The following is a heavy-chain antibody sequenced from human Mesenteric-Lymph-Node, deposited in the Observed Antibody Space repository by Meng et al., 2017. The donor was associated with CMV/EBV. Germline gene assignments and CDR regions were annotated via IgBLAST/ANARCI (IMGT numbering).Heavy chain of an antibody. J-gene: IGHJ5*02. D-gene: IGHD6-19*01. Sequence: GSISRSSYYWAWIRQPPGKGLAWIGSINSAGNTYYNPSLKSRVTISVDTSKNQFSLKLSSVTAADTAVYSCARHGVAVAGTRWFDPWGQGTLVTVSS. CDR3: ARHGVAVAGTRWFDP. CDR2: INSAGNT. CDR1: GSISRSSYY. V-gene: IGHV4-39*01.